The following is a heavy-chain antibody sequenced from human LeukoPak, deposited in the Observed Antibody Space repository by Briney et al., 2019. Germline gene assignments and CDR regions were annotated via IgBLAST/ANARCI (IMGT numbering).Heavy chain of an antibody. CDR2: VSSSGDST. CDR1: GFTFSSYA. J-gene: IGHJ4*02. Sequence: GGSLRLSCAASGFTFSSYAMSWVRQAPGKGLEWVSAVSSSGDSTNYADFVKGQFTISRDNSKNTVYLHMNNLRAEDTAVYYCAKEGRKTGNTYVYEFDCWGQGTLVTVSS. V-gene: IGHV3-23*01. D-gene: IGHD1-1*01. CDR3: AKEGRKTGNTYVYEFDC.